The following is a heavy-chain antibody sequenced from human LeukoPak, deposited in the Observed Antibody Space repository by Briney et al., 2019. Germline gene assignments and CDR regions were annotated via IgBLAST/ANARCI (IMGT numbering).Heavy chain of an antibody. CDR1: GFTFSSYA. CDR3: AKGPASTWYKSYFDC. Sequence: GGSLRLSCAASGFTFSSYAMSWVRQAPGMGLEWVSGISANGGSTYYADSVKGRFSISRDNPKKTLYLQMNSLRADDTAIYYCAKGPASTWYKSYFDCWGQGTLVTVSS. J-gene: IGHJ4*02. V-gene: IGHV3-23*01. D-gene: IGHD6-13*01. CDR2: ISANGGST.